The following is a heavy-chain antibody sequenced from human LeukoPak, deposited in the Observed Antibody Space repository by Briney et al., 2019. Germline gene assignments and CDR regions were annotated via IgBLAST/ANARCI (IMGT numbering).Heavy chain of an antibody. V-gene: IGHV3-30*19. CDR2: ISYDGSNK. Sequence: GGSLRLSCAASGFTFSSYGMHWVRQAPGKGLEWVAVISYDGSNKYYADSVKGRFTISRDNSKNTLYLQMNSLRAEDTAVYYCARDRPYSGSPTRYYYYYYYMDVWGKGTTVTVSS. J-gene: IGHJ6*03. CDR1: GFTFSSYG. CDR3: ARDRPYSGSPTRYYYYYYYMDV. D-gene: IGHD1-26*01.